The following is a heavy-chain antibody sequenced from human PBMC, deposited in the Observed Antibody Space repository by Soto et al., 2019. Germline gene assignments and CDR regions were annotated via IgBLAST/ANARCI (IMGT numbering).Heavy chain of an antibody. D-gene: IGHD6-19*01. Sequence: PSETLSLTCAVYGGSFSAYYWSWIRQPPGKGLEWIGEINHSGGTSYNPSLKSRVTISVDTSKSQFSLKLRSLRSDDTAVYYCVVAGTGGGYYFDYWGQGTLVTVSS. V-gene: IGHV4-34*01. CDR3: VVAGTGGGYYFDY. J-gene: IGHJ4*02. CDR2: INHSGGT. CDR1: GGSFSAYY.